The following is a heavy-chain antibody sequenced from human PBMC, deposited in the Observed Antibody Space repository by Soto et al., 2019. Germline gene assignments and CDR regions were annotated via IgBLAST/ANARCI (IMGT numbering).Heavy chain of an antibody. CDR1: GGTFSSYA. Sequence: VKVSCKASGGTFSSYAISWVRQAPGQGLEWMGGIIPIFGTANYAQKFQGRVTITADESTSTAYMELSSLRSEDTAVYYCASERGERIAAAGSYNCFDPWGQGTLVTVSS. V-gene: IGHV1-69*13. CDR2: IIPIFGTA. CDR3: ASERGERIAAAGSYNCFDP. D-gene: IGHD6-13*01. J-gene: IGHJ5*02.